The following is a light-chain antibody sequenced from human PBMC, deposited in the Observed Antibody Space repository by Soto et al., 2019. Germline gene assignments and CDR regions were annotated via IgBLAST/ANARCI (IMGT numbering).Light chain of an antibody. CDR1: QSVLYSSNNKNY. CDR3: QQYYSTLSLT. Sequence: DIVMTQSPDSLAVSLGERATINCKSSQSVLYSSNNKNYLAWYQQKPGQPPKLLIYWASTRESGVPDRFSGSGSGTDFTLNISSLKAEDVAVYSCQQYYSTLSLTFGGGTKVEIK. CDR2: WAS. V-gene: IGKV4-1*01. J-gene: IGKJ4*01.